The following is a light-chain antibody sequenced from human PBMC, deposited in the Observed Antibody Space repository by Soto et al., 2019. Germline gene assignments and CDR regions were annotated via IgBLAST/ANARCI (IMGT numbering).Light chain of an antibody. CDR2: KAS. J-gene: IGKJ2*01. V-gene: IGKV1-5*03. CDR3: HQYNSYWTT. Sequence: DIPMTQSPSTLSASVGDRVTITCRASQSISSYLAWFQQKPGKPPKLLIYKASSLESGVPSRFSGSGSGTEYTLTISSLQPDDFATYYCHQYNSYWTTFGQGTKLEIK. CDR1: QSISSY.